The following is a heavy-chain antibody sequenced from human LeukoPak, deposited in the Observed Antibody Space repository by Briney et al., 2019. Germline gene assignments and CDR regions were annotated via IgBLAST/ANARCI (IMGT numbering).Heavy chain of an antibody. D-gene: IGHD2-2*01. Sequence: GGSLRLSCAASGFTFSSYAMSWVRQAPGKGREWVSAISGSGGSTYYADSVKGRFTISRDNSKNTLYLQMNSLRAEDTAVYYCAKATGMNIVVVPADRGAAAGFDYWGQGTLVTVSS. J-gene: IGHJ4*02. V-gene: IGHV3-23*01. CDR2: ISGSGGST. CDR3: AKATGMNIVVVPADRGAAAGFDY. CDR1: GFTFSSYA.